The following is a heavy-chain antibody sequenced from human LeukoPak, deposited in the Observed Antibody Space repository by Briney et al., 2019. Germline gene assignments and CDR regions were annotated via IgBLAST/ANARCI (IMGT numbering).Heavy chain of an antibody. CDR3: AKRLRDFWSGSDY. D-gene: IGHD3-3*01. Sequence: PGGSLRLSCAASGFTFSSYAMSWVRQAPGKGLEWVSAISGGGGSTYCADSVKGRFTISRDNSKNTLYLQMNSLRAEDTAVYYCAKRLRDFWSGSDYWGQGTLVTVSS. J-gene: IGHJ4*02. V-gene: IGHV3-23*01. CDR2: ISGGGGST. CDR1: GFTFSSYA.